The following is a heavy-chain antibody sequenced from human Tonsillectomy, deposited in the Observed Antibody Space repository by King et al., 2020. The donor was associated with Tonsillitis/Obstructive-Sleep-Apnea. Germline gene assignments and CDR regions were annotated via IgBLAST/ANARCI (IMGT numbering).Heavy chain of an antibody. CDR3: ARTPVRCLEDTYYYYMDV. V-gene: IGHV1-69*01. D-gene: IGHD3-3*01. J-gene: IGHJ6*03. CDR1: GGTFSSYA. CDR2: IIPIFGTA. Sequence: QLVQSGAEVKKPGSSVKVSCKASGGTFSSYAISWVRQAPGQGLEWMGGIIPIFGTANYAQKFQGRVTITADESTRTAYMELSSLRSEDTAVYYCARTPVRCLEDTYYYYMDVWGKGTTVTVSS.